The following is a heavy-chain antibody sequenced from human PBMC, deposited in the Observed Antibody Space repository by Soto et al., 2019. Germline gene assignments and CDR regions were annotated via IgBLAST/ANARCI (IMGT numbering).Heavy chain of an antibody. CDR3: ARDGLLFSGPYRPSRFDY. Sequence: PGGSLRLSCTVSELTFSTSWMSWVRQAPGKGLEWVGNIKHDTSEAHYADSVKGRFTITRDNIKNFLFLQMNGLRSDDTASYYCARDGLLFSGPYRPSRFDYWGLGTLVTVSS. CDR2: IKHDTSEA. J-gene: IGHJ4*02. V-gene: IGHV3-7*03. CDR1: ELTFSTSW. D-gene: IGHD3-16*02.